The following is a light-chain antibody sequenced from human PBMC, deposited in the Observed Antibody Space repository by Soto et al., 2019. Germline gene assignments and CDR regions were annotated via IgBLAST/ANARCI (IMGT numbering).Light chain of an antibody. CDR1: QSISSY. Sequence: DIQMTQSPSSLSASVGDRVTITCRASQSISSYLNWYQQKPGKAPKVLIYAASSLQSGVPSRFSGSGSGTDFTLTISSLQPEDFATYYCQQSYSIPWTFGQGTKVE. CDR2: AAS. V-gene: IGKV1-39*01. J-gene: IGKJ1*01. CDR3: QQSYSIPWT.